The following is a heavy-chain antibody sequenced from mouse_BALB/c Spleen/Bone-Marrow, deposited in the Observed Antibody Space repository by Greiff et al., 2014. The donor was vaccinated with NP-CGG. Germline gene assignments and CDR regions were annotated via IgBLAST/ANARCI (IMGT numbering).Heavy chain of an antibody. J-gene: IGHJ4*01. V-gene: IGHV1-77*01. Sequence: QVHVKQSGAELARPGASVKLSCKASGYTFTDYYINWVKQRTGQGLEWIGEIYPGSGNTXYNEKFKCKATLTADKSSSTAYMQLSSLTSEDSAVYFCARDWDYYAMDYWGQGTSVTVSS. CDR3: ARDWDYYAMDY. CDR2: IYPGSGNT. CDR1: GYTFTDYY. D-gene: IGHD4-1*01.